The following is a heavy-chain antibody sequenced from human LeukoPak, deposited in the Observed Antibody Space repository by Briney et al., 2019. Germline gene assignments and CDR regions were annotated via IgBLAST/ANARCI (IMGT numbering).Heavy chain of an antibody. CDR1: GFTFNTYS. D-gene: IGHD6-25*01. CDR3: ARDGRYSGGFDS. CDR2: ISRTSIYI. J-gene: IGHJ4*02. Sequence: PGGSLRLSCAASGFTFNTYSMNWVRQAPGKGLEWVSSISRTSIYIYYADSVKGRFTISRDNAENSLFLQMNSLKVEDTAIYYCARDGRYSGGFDSWGQGTLVTVSS. V-gene: IGHV3-21*01.